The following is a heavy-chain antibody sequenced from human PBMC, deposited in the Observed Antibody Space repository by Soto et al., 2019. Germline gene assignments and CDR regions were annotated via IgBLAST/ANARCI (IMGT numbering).Heavy chain of an antibody. CDR2: ISYDGSNK. J-gene: IGHJ2*01. CDR3: ASPNCSGGSCYRARWYFDL. Sequence: QVQLVESGGGVVQPGRSLRLSCAASGFTFSSYAMHWVRQAPGKGLEWVAVISYDGSNKYYADSVKGRFTISRDNSKNPLYLQMNSLRAEDTAVYYCASPNCSGGSCYRARWYFDLWGRGTLVTVSS. V-gene: IGHV3-30-3*01. D-gene: IGHD2-15*01. CDR1: GFTFSSYA.